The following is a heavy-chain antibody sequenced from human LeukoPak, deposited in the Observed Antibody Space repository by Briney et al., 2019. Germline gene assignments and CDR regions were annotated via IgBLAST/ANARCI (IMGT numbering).Heavy chain of an antibody. V-gene: IGHV3-74*01. CDR1: GFTFSNYW. CDR3: ARGGETSNWYPGYFDY. D-gene: IGHD6-13*01. J-gene: IGHJ4*02. Sequence: GGSLRLSCAASGFTFSNYWMDWVRQAPGKGPVWVSRIKSDGSSTRFADSVQGRFTISRDNGKNTLYLQMNSLRAEDTAVYYCARGGETSNWYPGYFDYWGQGALVTVSS. CDR2: IKSDGSST.